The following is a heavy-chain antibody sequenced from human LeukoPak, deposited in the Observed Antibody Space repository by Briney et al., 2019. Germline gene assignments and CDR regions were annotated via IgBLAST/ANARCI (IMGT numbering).Heavy chain of an antibody. D-gene: IGHD1-26*01. CDR3: ASEGATTGSDAFDI. V-gene: IGHV3-48*04. J-gene: IGHJ3*02. CDR2: ISSSSSTI. CDR1: GFTFSSYS. Sequence: GGSLRLSCAASGFTFSSYSMNWVRQAPGKGLEWVSYISSSSSTIYYADSVKGRFTISRDNAKTSLYLQMNSLRAEDTAIYYCASEGATTGSDAFDIWGQGTMVTVSS.